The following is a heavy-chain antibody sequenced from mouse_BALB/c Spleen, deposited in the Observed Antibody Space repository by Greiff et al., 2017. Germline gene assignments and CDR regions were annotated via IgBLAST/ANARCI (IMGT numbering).Heavy chain of an antibody. Sequence: QVQLKESGPGLVAPSQSLSITCTVSGFSLTSYDISWIRQPPGKGLEWLGVIWTGGGTNYNSAFMSRLSISKDNSKSQVFLKMNSLQTDDTAIYYCVRDQDYYGSSSFAYWGQGTLVTVSA. V-gene: IGHV2-9-2*01. CDR1: GFSLTSYD. CDR3: VRDQDYYGSSSFAY. D-gene: IGHD1-1*01. J-gene: IGHJ3*01. CDR2: IWTGGGT.